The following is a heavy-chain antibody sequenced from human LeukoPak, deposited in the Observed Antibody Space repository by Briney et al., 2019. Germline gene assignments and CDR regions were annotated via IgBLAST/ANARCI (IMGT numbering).Heavy chain of an antibody. Sequence: SETLSLTCTVSGGSISSYYWSWIRQPPGKGLEWIGYIHYSGSTNYKPSLKSRVTISVDRSQNQFSLKLTSVTAADTAVYYCARGSTTGWYFDYWGQGALVTVSS. D-gene: IGHD2/OR15-2a*01. CDR1: GGSISSYY. CDR2: IHYSGST. CDR3: ARGSTTGWYFDY. V-gene: IGHV4-59*01. J-gene: IGHJ4*02.